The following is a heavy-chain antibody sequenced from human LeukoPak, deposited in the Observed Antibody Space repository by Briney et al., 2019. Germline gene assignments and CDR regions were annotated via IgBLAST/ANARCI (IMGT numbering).Heavy chain of an antibody. J-gene: IGHJ4*02. Sequence: ASVNVSCKASGYTFTDYYIHWVRQAPGQGLEWMGWINPNSGGTNYAQKFQGRVTMTRDTSITTGYMDLSSLTSDDTAVYYCTRGTVTRGLDYWGQGTLVTVSS. V-gene: IGHV1-2*02. CDR2: INPNSGGT. CDR1: GYTFTDYY. D-gene: IGHD4-17*01. CDR3: TRGTVTRGLDY.